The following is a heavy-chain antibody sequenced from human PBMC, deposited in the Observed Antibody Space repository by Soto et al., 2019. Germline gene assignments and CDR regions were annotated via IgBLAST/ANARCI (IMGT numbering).Heavy chain of an antibody. CDR1: GFNFNKFG. CDR3: ARWGGSATVPYFDY. D-gene: IGHD3-10*01. V-gene: IGHV3-33*01. J-gene: IGHJ4*02. Sequence: QVQLVESGGGVVQPGRSLRLSCAASGFNFNKFGMLWVRQAPGKGLEWVAVIWYDGNNKYYADSMKGRFTISRDNYKNTVYLQRDSLRAEDTAVYYCARWGGSATVPYFDYWGQGILVTVSS. CDR2: IWYDGNNK.